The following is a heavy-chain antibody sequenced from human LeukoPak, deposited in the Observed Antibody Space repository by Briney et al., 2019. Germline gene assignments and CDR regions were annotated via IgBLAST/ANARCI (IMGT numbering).Heavy chain of an antibody. V-gene: IGHV3-48*03. CDR1: GFTFSSYE. D-gene: IGHD3-10*02. Sequence: GGSLRLSCAASGFTFSSYEMNWVRQAPGKGLEWVSYISSSGSTIYCAYSVKGRFTISRDNAKNSLYLQMNSLRAEDTAVYYCAELGITMIGGVWGKGTTVTISS. J-gene: IGHJ6*04. CDR3: AELGITMIGGV. CDR2: ISSSGSTI.